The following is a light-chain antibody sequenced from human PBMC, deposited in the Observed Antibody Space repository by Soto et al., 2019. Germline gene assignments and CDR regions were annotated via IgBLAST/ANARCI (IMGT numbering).Light chain of an antibody. V-gene: IGKV1-12*01. CDR3: QQTTTFPLT. CDR2: TAS. J-gene: IGKJ4*01. Sequence: DIQMTQSQSSVSASVGDRVTITCRASQGISRWLAWYQQKPGKAPKLLIYTASSLQSGVPSRFSGSGSGTDFTLTISSLQPEDFATYYCQQTTTFPLTFGGGTKVEIK. CDR1: QGISRW.